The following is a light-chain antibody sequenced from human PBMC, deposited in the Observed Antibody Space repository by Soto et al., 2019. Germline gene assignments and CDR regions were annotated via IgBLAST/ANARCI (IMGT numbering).Light chain of an antibody. Sequence: EIVLTQSPGTLSLSPGERATLSCRASQSVSSSYLAWYQQKPGQAPRLLIYGASSRATGIPDRFSGSGSGTDFSLTISRLEPADFAVYYCQQYGSSPWTFGQGTNVEIK. J-gene: IGKJ1*01. CDR1: QSVSSSY. CDR3: QQYGSSPWT. CDR2: GAS. V-gene: IGKV3-20*01.